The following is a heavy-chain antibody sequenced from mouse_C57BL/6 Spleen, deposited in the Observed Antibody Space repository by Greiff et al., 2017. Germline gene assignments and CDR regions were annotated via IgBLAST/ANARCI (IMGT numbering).Heavy chain of an antibody. J-gene: IGHJ3*01. V-gene: IGHV1-4*01. CDR3: ARSDYERFAY. CDR2: INPRSGYT. D-gene: IGHD2-4*01. CDR1: GYTFTSYT. Sequence: QVQLQQSGAELARPGASVKMSCKASGYTFTSYTMHWVKQRPGQGLEWIGYINPRSGYTKYTQKFKDKATLTADKSSSTAYLQMSSLTSEYAVVYYCARSDYERFAYGGQGTLLTVSA.